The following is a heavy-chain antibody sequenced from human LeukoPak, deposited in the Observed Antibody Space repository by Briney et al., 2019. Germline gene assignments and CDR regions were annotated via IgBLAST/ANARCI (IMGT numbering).Heavy chain of an antibody. CDR3: ARDLAGPPQEAFDI. Sequence: PGGSLRISCAASGFTFSSYWMSWVRQAPGKGLECVANIRQDGSEKHYVGSVKGRFTISRDNVENSLYLQMNSLRAEDTAVYYCARDLAGPPQEAFDIWGQGTMVTVSS. J-gene: IGHJ3*02. CDR2: IRQDGSEK. CDR1: GFTFSSYW. V-gene: IGHV3-7*01.